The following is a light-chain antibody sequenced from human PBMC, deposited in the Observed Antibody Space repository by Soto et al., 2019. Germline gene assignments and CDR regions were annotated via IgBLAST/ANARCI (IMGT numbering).Light chain of an antibody. J-gene: IGLJ3*02. CDR3: GSWDTSLSAGV. CDR1: SSNIGNKY. V-gene: IGLV1-51*02. CDR2: ENN. Sequence: QAVLTQPPSVSAAPGQKVTISCSGSSSNIGNKYVSWYQQFPGTAPKLLIYENNKRPSGIPDRFSGSKSGTSATLDITGLQTGDEADYYCGSWDTSLSAGVFGGGTKVTVL.